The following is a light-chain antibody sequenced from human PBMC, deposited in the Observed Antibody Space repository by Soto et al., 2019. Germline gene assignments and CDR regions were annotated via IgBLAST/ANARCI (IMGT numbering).Light chain of an antibody. CDR1: KSISRG. CDR2: DSS. V-gene: IGKV3-15*01. Sequence: EIVMTQSPATLSVSPGERATLSCRASKSISRGVAWYQQKPGQAPTLLIHDSSTRATGIPARFSGSGSGTEFTLTISSLQSEDFAVYYCQQYDNWPPITFGQGTRLEIK. CDR3: QQYDNWPPIT. J-gene: IGKJ5*01.